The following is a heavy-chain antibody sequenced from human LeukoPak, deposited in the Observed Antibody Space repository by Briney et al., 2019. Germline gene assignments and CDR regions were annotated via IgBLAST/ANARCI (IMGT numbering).Heavy chain of an antibody. CDR2: ISGSGGST. Sequence: GGSLRLSCAASGFTFSSYAMSWVRQAPGKGLEWVSAISGSGGSTYYADSVKGRFTISRDNSKNTLYLQMNSLRAEDTAVYYCARSRGNSGSYPLDYWGQGTLVTVSS. V-gene: IGHV3-23*01. D-gene: IGHD1-26*01. CDR1: GFTFSSYA. CDR3: ARSRGNSGSYPLDY. J-gene: IGHJ4*02.